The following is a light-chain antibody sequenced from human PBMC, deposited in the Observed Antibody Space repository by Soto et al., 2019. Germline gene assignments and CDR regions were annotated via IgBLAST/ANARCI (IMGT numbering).Light chain of an antibody. CDR3: QQYNNWPPYT. V-gene: IGKV3-15*01. Sequence: EIVMTQSPATLSVSPGERATLSCRARQSVSSNLAWYQQKPGQSHRLLIYGASTRATGITARFSGSGSGTDFTLTISSLQSEYFAVYYCQQYNNWPPYTFGQGTKLEIK. CDR2: GAS. CDR1: QSVSSN. J-gene: IGKJ2*01.